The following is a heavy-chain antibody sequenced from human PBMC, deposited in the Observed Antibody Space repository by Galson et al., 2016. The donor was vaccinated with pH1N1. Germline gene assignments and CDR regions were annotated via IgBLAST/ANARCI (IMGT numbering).Heavy chain of an antibody. Sequence: VRQPPGQGLEWIGEIYHIGGTNYNPSLKSRVTISLDKSRNHFSLNLASVTAADTAVYYCARDGGDYGGAGQYKYFDTWGQGTLVTVSS. J-gene: IGHJ5*02. CDR3: ARDGGDYGGAGQYKYFDT. V-gene: IGHV4-4*02. D-gene: IGHD4-23*01. CDR2: IYHIGGT.